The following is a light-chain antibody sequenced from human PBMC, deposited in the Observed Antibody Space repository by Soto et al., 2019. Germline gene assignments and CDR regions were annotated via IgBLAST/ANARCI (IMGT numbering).Light chain of an antibody. J-gene: IGKJ4*01. CDR3: QQYVSSPALS. V-gene: IGKV3-20*01. Sequence: EIVLTQSPGTLSLSPGERATISCRASQSVSSSYLAWYQQKHGQAPRLLIFGASTRATGIPDRFSGSGSGTVFTLTFSRLEPEDFAVYYCQQYVSSPALSFGGGTKV. CDR1: QSVSSSY. CDR2: GAS.